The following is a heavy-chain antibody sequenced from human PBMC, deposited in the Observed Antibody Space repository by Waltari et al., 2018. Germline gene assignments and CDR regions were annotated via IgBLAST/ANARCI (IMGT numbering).Heavy chain of an antibody. CDR3: ARADRDYYYGMDV. D-gene: IGHD3-22*01. CDR1: GFTFSSYS. Sequence: EVQLVESGGGLVQPGGSLRLSCAASGFTFSSYSMNWVRQAPGKGLEWVSYISRSSSTIYYADSVKGRFTISRDNAKNSLYLQMNSLRAEDTAVYYCARADRDYYYGMDVWGQGTTVTVSS. V-gene: IGHV3-48*01. CDR2: ISRSSSTI. J-gene: IGHJ6*02.